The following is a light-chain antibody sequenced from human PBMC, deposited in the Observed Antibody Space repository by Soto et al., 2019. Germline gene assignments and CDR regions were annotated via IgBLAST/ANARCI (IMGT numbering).Light chain of an antibody. CDR1: QSVSRN. Sequence: VMTQSPATLSVSPGERATLTCRASQSVSRNLAWYQQRPGRAPRLLLYDASTRATNIPTSFIGSRSGTVYPLNISSLQCADCAVYYCQQYNHWPLCTFGQGTKLEIK. V-gene: IGKV3-15*01. CDR3: QQYNHWPLCT. CDR2: DAS. J-gene: IGKJ2*02.